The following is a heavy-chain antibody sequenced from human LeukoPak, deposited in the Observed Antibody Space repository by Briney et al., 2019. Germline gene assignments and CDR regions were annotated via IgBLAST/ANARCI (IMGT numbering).Heavy chain of an antibody. Sequence: SETLSLTCTVSGGSISSGGYYWSWIRQHPGKGLEWIGYIYYSGSTYYNPSLKSRVTISVDTSKNQFSLKLSSVTAADTAVYYCARDLRHYGDYGYGMDVWGQGTTVTVSS. CDR2: IYYSGST. V-gene: IGHV4-31*03. CDR1: GGSISSGGYY. D-gene: IGHD4-17*01. CDR3: ARDLRHYGDYGYGMDV. J-gene: IGHJ6*02.